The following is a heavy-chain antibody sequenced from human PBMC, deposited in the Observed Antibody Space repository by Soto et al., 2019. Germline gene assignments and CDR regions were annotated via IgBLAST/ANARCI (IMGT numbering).Heavy chain of an antibody. Sequence: SETLSLTCAVYGGSFSGYYWSWIRQPPGKGLEWIGQINHSGSTNYNPSLKSRVTISVDTSKNQFSLKLSSVTAADTAVYYCARTSRFDSWGQGTLVTVSS. V-gene: IGHV4-34*01. CDR1: GGSFSGYY. D-gene: IGHD6-6*01. J-gene: IGHJ4*02. CDR3: ARTSRFDS. CDR2: INHSGST.